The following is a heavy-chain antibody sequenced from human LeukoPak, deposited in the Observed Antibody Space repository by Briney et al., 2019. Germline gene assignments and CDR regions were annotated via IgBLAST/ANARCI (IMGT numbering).Heavy chain of an antibody. CDR3: ARQRGGYVDY. D-gene: IGHD2-15*01. CDR1: GGSFSGYY. J-gene: IGHJ4*02. Sequence: PSETLSLTCAVYGGSFSGYYWTWIRQPPGKGLEWIGYIYYSGNTNYNPSLKSRVTISVDTSKNQFSLMLGSVTAADTAVFYCARQRGGYVDYWGQGTLVTVSS. V-gene: IGHV4-59*08. CDR2: IYYSGNT.